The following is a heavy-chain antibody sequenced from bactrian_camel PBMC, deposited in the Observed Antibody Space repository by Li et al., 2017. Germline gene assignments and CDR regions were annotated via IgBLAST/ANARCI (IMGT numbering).Heavy chain of an antibody. Sequence: VQLVESGGGVVQPGGSLRLSCAVSGFTFSSSDMSWGRQIPGKGLEWVSGIDTGGGNTYYADSVKGRFTISRDNAKNTLYLQMNSLKTEDTAVYYCATWWSVGFWGQGTQVTVS. CDR1: GFTFSSSD. V-gene: IGHV3S40*01. D-gene: IGHD7*01. CDR3: ATWWSVGF. J-gene: IGHJ6*01. CDR2: IDTGGGNT.